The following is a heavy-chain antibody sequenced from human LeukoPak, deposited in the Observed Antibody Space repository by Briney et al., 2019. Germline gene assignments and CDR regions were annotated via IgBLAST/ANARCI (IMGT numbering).Heavy chain of an antibody. V-gene: IGHV3-21*01. J-gene: IGHJ4*02. CDR3: ARAPTVLVGYCSSSSCQADY. D-gene: IGHD2-2*01. CDR1: GFTFRSYS. Sequence: GGSLRLSCAASGFTFRSYSMNWVRQAPGKGLEWVSAIDPSSTYIYYADSVKGRFTISRDNAENSLYLQMNSLRVEDTAVYYCARAPTVLVGYCSSSSCQADYWGQGALVTVSS. CDR2: IDPSSTYI.